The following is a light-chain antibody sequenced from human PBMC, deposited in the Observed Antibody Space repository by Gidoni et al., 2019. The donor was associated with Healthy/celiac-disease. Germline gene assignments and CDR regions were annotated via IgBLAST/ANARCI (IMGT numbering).Light chain of an antibody. CDR1: SSVVGSYNL. V-gene: IGLV2-23*01. CDR3: CSYAGSSTVV. J-gene: IGLJ2*01. Sequence: QSALTQPASVSGSPGQSITISCTGTSSVVGSYNLVSWYQQHPGKAPKLMIYEGSKRPSGVSNRFSGSKSGNTASLTISGLQAEDEADYYCCSYAGSSTVVFGGGTKLTGL. CDR2: EGS.